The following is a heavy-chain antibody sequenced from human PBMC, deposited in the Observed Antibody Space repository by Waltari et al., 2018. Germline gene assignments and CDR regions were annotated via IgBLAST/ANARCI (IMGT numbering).Heavy chain of an antibody. J-gene: IGHJ4*02. CDR3: ARAKSDVVVPAAIDY. CDR2: IYYSGIT. D-gene: IGHD2-2*01. CDR1: GGSIGRYY. Sequence: QVQLQESGPGLVKPSETLSLTCTVSGGSIGRYYWSWIRQPPGKGLEWIGYIYYSGITNYNPSLKSRVTISVDTSKNQFSLKLSSVTAADTAVYYCARAKSDVVVPAAIDYWGQGTLVTVSS. V-gene: IGHV4-59*01.